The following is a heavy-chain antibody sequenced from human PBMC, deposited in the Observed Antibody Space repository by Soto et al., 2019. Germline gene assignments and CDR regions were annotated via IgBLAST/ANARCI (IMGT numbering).Heavy chain of an antibody. V-gene: IGHV3-7*01. Sequence: EVHLAESGGGLVQPGGSLRVSCTASGFTFRNYWMTWVRQAPGKGLEWVANINQNEGEKYYVDSVKGRFTISRDNAYNSLYLEMDILRVDDSAVYFCARGRPPSSGGSFDSWGQGTLVSVSS. D-gene: IGHD3-10*01. CDR3: ARGRPPSSGGSFDS. J-gene: IGHJ4*02. CDR1: GFTFRNYW. CDR2: INQNEGEK.